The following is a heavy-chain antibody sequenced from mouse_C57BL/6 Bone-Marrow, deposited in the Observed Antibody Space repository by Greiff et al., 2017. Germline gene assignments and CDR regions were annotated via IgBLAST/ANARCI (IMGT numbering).Heavy chain of an antibody. D-gene: IGHD1-1*01. V-gene: IGHV1-82*01. CDR1: GYAFSSSW. CDR2: IYPGDGDT. J-gene: IGHJ1*03. Sequence: QVQLQQSGPELVKPGASVKISCKASGYAFSSSWMNWVKQRPGKGLEWIGRIYPGDGDTNYNGKFKGKATLTADKSSSTAYRQLSSLSSEDSAVYFCARRDYGSSGYWYFDVWGTGTTVTVSS. CDR3: ARRDYGSSGYWYFDV.